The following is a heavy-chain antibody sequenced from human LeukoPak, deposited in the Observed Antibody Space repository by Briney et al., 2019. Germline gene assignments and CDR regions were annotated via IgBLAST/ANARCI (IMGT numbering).Heavy chain of an antibody. CDR1: GDSVSSNSAA. Sequence: SQTLSLTCAISGDSVSSNSAAWNWIRQSPSRGLEWLGRTYYRSKWYNDYAVSVKSRITINPDTSKNQFSLQLNSVTPVDTAVYYCARDVSRSEDSSGWYDWFDPWGQGTLVTVSS. CDR3: ARDVSRSEDSSGWYDWFDP. J-gene: IGHJ5*02. CDR2: TYYRSKWYN. V-gene: IGHV6-1*01. D-gene: IGHD6-19*01.